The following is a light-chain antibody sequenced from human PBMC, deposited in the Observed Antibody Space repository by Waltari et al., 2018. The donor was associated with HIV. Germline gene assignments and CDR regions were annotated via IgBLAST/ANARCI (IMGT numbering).Light chain of an antibody. CDR2: EVS. CDR3: TSCTSSDTLV. J-gene: IGLJ3*02. V-gene: IGLV2-14*01. Sequence: QSALTQPASVSGSPGQSITLSCTGTSSDVGGYHCVSWYQQHPGKAPKLLIYEVSNRPSGVSNRFSGSKSGNTASLTISGLQAEDDSDYYCTSCTSSDTLVFGGGTKLTVL. CDR1: SSDVGGYHC.